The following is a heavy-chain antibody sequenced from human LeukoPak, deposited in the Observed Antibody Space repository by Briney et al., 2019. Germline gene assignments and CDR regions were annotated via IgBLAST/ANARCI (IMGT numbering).Heavy chain of an antibody. Sequence: ASVKVSCKASGYTITNNYMHWVRQAPGQGLEWMGWINPKSGVTNFAQYFQGRVTMTRDTSSTTVYMELTRLRSDDTAVYYCARPLGSLKEYWWFDPWGQGTLVTVSS. CDR1: GYTITNNY. D-gene: IGHD2/OR15-2a*01. V-gene: IGHV1-2*02. CDR3: ARPLGSLKEYWWFDP. J-gene: IGHJ5*02. CDR2: INPKSGVT.